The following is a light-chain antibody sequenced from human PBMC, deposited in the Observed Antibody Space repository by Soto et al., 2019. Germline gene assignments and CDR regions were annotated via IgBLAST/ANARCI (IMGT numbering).Light chain of an antibody. CDR3: QQYSSSPLT. Sequence: PGERATLSCRASQSVSSNYLAWYQQKPGQTPKVLIYRASTRATGFPDRFSGSGSGTDFTLTISRLESEDFAVYYCQQYSSSPLTFGRGTKVDI. J-gene: IGKJ4*01. CDR2: RAS. V-gene: IGKV3-20*01. CDR1: QSVSSNY.